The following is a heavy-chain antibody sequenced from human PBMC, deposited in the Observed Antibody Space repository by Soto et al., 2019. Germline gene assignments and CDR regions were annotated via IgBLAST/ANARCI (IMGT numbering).Heavy chain of an antibody. CDR3: ARDRGKYNWNHYPYYYYGIDV. CDR2: ISYDGSNK. Sequence: QVQLVESGGGVVQPGRSLRLSCAASGFTFSSYAMHWVRQAPGKGLEWVAVISYDGSNKYYADSVKGRFTISRDNSKNSLYLQMNNLRAEDTAVYYCARDRGKYNWNHYPYYYYGIDVWGQGTTVTVSS. CDR1: GFTFSSYA. J-gene: IGHJ6*02. V-gene: IGHV3-30-3*01. D-gene: IGHD1-20*01.